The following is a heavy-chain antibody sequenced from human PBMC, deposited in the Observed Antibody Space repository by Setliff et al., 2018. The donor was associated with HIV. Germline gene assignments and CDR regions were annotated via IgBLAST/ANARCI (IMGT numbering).Heavy chain of an antibody. CDR2: IIPLFGTE. V-gene: IGHV1-69*06. Sequence: ASVKVSCKASGGSFSSYAISWVRQAPGQELEWMGRIIPLFGTENYAQKFQGRVTITADKFTTTAYMELSSLRSDDTAVYYCARGHSSSTNWFFDLWGRGTLVTVSS. CDR3: ARGHSSSTNWFFDL. CDR1: GGSFSSYA. J-gene: IGHJ2*01. D-gene: IGHD6-6*01.